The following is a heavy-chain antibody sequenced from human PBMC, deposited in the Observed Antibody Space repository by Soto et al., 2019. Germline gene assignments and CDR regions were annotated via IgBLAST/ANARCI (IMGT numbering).Heavy chain of an antibody. CDR1: GYTFTGYY. CDR3: ARDPYEGSSSFS. D-gene: IGHD6-13*01. V-gene: IGHV1-2*02. CDR2: INPNSGGT. Sequence: VAAVKVSCKASGYTFTGYYMHWVRQAPGQGLEWMGWINPNSGGTNYAQKFQGRVTMTRDTSISTAYMELSRLRSDDTAVYYCARDPYEGSSSFSWGQGTLVTVSS. J-gene: IGHJ5*02.